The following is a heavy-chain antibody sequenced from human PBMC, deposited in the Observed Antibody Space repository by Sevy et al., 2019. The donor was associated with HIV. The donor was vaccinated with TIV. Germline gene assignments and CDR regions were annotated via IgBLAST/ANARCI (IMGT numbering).Heavy chain of an antibody. D-gene: IGHD3-10*01. CDR3: ALYGSGGIPAY. Sequence: ASVKVSCKASGGTFSSYAISWVRQAPGQGLEWMGGIIPIFGTANYAQKFQGRVTITADASTSTAYMELSSLRSEDTAGYYCALYGSGGIPAYWGQGTLVTVSS. J-gene: IGHJ4*02. CDR1: GGTFSSYA. CDR2: IIPIFGTA. V-gene: IGHV1-69*13.